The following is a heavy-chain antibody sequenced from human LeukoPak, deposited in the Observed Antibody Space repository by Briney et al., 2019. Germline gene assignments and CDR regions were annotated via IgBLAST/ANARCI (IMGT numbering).Heavy chain of an antibody. CDR2: IKQDGSEK. J-gene: IGHJ4*02. Sequence: PGGSLRLSCAASGFTFSSYWMSWVRQAPGKGLEWVANIKQDGSEKYYVDSVKGRFTIPRDNSKNTLYLQMNSLRAEDTAMYYCAKDRVTIFGVVTQYYFDYWGQGTLVTVSS. CDR1: GFTFSSYW. V-gene: IGHV3-7*01. CDR3: AKDRVTIFGVVTQYYFDY. D-gene: IGHD3-3*01.